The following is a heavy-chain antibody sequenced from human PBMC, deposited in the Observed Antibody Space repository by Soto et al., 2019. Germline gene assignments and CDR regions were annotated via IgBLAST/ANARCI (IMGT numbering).Heavy chain of an antibody. Sequence: QVQLQESGPGLLKPSQTLSLTCAVSGGSISSGGYYWSWIRQHPGKGLEWIGYIYYSGSTYYNPSLKSRGTISIDTSKNQFSLNLRSVTAADTAGYYCASDGDHQGDFDRGPRFDYWGQGTLVTVSS. V-gene: IGHV4-31*11. CDR1: GGSISSGGYY. CDR2: IYYSGST. J-gene: IGHJ4*02. CDR3: ASDGDHQGDFDRGPRFDY. D-gene: IGHD3-9*01.